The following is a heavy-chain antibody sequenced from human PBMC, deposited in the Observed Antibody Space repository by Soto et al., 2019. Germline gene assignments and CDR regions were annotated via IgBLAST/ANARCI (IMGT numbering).Heavy chain of an antibody. CDR2: IIPIFGTA. Sequence: RASVKVSCKASGGTFSSYAISWVRQAPGQGLEWMGGIIPIFGTANYAQKFQGRVTITADESTSTAYMELSSLRSEDTAVYYCARDSMVRGPSKYNWFDPWGQGTLVTVSS. CDR3: ARDSMVRGPSKYNWFDP. J-gene: IGHJ5*02. V-gene: IGHV1-69*13. CDR1: GGTFSSYA. D-gene: IGHD3-10*01.